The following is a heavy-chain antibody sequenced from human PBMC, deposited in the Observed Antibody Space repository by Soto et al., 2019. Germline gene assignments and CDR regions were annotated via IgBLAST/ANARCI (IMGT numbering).Heavy chain of an antibody. CDR3: AVLLTVTTHFDY. Sequence: QVHLVQSGAEGKKPGSSVKVSCKASGGTFSSYAISWVRQAPGQGLDWMGGIIPIFGTANYAQKFQGRVTITADESTSTAYMELSSLRSEDTAVYYCAVLLTVTTHFDYWGQGTLVTVSS. V-gene: IGHV1-69*01. J-gene: IGHJ4*02. CDR2: IIPIFGTA. D-gene: IGHD4-17*01. CDR1: GGTFSSYA.